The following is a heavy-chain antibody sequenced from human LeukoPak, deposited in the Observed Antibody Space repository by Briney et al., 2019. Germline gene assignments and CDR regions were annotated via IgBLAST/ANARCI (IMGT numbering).Heavy chain of an antibody. J-gene: IGHJ4*02. V-gene: IGHV1-46*01. CDR3: ARDYGGNDGFDY. CDR2: INPSGGST. Sequence: ASVKVSCKTSGYTFTGYYMHWVRQAPGQGLEWMGIINPSGGSTSYAQKFQGRVTLTRDTSTSTVYMELSSLRSEDTAVYYCARDYGGNDGFDYWGQGTLVTVSS. CDR1: GYTFTGYY. D-gene: IGHD4-23*01.